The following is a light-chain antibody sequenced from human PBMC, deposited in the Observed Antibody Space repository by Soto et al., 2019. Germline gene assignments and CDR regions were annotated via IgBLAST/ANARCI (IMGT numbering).Light chain of an antibody. CDR1: QSVGIS. CDR2: SAF. J-gene: IGKJ1*01. Sequence: DIVLTQSPCTLSLSPGERATLSCRASQSVGISLSWYQHKSGQPPRLLIYSAFNRATGIPERFSGSGAGTDFTLTISRLEPEDFAVYSCHQFGSFPRTFGQGTQVVIK. CDR3: HQFGSFPRT. V-gene: IGKV3-20*01.